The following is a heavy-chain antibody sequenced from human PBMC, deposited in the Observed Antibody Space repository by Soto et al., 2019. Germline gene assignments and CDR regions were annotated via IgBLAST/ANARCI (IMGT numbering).Heavy chain of an antibody. V-gene: IGHV3-74*01. D-gene: IGHD2-15*01. CDR2: LNGDGTTT. CDR3: ARGIRIYYGMDV. J-gene: IGHJ6*02. CDR1: GFTFRSYW. Sequence: EVQLVESGGGLVQPGGSLRLSCEASGFTFRSYWMHWVRQVPGKGLVWVSRLNGDGTTTNYADSVKGRFTISRDNAKNTVYLQMSSLRAEDTAVYYCARGIRIYYGMDVWGQGTTVTVSS.